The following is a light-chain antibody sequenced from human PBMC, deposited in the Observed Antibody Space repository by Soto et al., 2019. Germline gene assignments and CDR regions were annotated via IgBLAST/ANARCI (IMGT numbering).Light chain of an antibody. V-gene: IGKV1-39*01. J-gene: IGKJ1*01. CDR3: QQSYSTLGT. CDR2: ATS. CDR1: QSIATY. Sequence: DIQVTHSPSSLSASVGDRVTITCRSSQSIATYLNWYQQKPGKAPKLLIYATSSLQSGVPSRFSGSGSGTDFTLTISGLQPDDSATYYCQQSYSTLGTLGQGTKVDIK.